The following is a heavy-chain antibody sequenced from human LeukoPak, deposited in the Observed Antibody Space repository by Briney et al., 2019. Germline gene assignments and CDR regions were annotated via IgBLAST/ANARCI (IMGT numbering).Heavy chain of an antibody. V-gene: IGHV3-30*18. CDR1: GFTSSSYG. D-gene: IGHD3-22*01. J-gene: IGHJ4*02. Sequence: PGGSLRLSCAASGFTSSSYGIHWVRQAPGKGLEWVAVISYDGSNKYYADSVKGRFTISRDNSKNTLYLQMNSLRAEDTAVYYCAKEAYDSSGYLGYFDYWGQGTLVTVSS. CDR2: ISYDGSNK. CDR3: AKEAYDSSGYLGYFDY.